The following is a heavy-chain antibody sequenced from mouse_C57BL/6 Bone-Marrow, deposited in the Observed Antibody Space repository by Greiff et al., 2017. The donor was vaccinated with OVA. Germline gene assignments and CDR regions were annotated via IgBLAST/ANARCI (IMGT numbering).Heavy chain of an antibody. CDR3: AHYGSRLYLHY. CDR1: GYTFTHYW. V-gene: IGHV1-59*01. J-gene: IGHJ2*02. D-gene: IGHD1-1*01. CDR2: IAPSDSYI. Sequence: VKLQQPGAELVRPGTSVKLSCKASGYTFTHYWMHWVKQRPGQGLEWIGVIAPSDSYINYYQKCKGRATLTVDTSSSTADMHLSSLTSEDSAVYYCAHYGSRLYLHYWGQGTSLTVSS.